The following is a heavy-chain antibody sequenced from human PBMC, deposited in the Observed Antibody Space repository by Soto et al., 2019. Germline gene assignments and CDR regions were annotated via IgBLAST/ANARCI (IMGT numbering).Heavy chain of an antibody. D-gene: IGHD2-2*01. CDR1: GFNFSSYA. CDR2: ISGSGGST. CDR3: AKKTSNDCSTTSCYFIFDY. J-gene: IGHJ4*02. Sequence: LRLSCAASGFNFSSYAMSWVRQAPGKGLEWVSAISGSGGSTYYADSVKGRFTISRDNSKNTLYLQTNSLRAEDTAVYYCAKKTSNDCSTTSCYFIFDYWGQGTLVTVSS. V-gene: IGHV3-23*01.